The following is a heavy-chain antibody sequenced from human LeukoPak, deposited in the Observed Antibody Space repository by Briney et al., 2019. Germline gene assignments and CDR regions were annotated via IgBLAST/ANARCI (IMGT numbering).Heavy chain of an antibody. CDR3: ARVPQSGYSSSWYPDY. Sequence: AGGSLRLSCAASGFTFSSYNMNWVRQAPGKGLEWVSSITSGSSYIYYADSVKGRFTISRDNAKNSLYLQMNSLRAEDTAVYYCARVPQSGYSSSWYPDYWGQGTLVTVSS. V-gene: IGHV3-21*01. CDR1: GFTFSSYN. J-gene: IGHJ4*02. CDR2: ITSGSSYI. D-gene: IGHD6-13*01.